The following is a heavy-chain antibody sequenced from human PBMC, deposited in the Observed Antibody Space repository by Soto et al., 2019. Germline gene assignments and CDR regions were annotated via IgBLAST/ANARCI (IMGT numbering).Heavy chain of an antibody. V-gene: IGHV4-39*01. Sequence: SETLSLTCTVSGGSISSSSYYWGWIRQPPGKGLEWIGSIYYSGSTYYNPSLKSRVTIAVDTSKNQFSLKLNSVAAADTAFYYCATTRGLAVGGSFDYWGQGMLVTVSS. CDR2: IYYSGST. J-gene: IGHJ4*02. CDR1: GGSISSSSYY. CDR3: ATTRGLAVGGSFDY. D-gene: IGHD3-10*01.